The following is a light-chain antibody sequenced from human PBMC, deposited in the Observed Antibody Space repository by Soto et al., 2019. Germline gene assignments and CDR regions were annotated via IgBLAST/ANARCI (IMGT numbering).Light chain of an antibody. CDR3: CSYAGSYTLL. CDR2: DVS. V-gene: IGLV2-11*01. Sequence: QSALTQPRSVSGSPGQSVTISCTGTSSDVGGYNYVSWYQQHPGKAPKLMIYDVSKRPSGVPDRFSGSKSGNTASLTISGLQAEDDADYYCCSYAGSYTLLFGGGTKLTVL. J-gene: IGLJ2*01. CDR1: SSDVGGYNY.